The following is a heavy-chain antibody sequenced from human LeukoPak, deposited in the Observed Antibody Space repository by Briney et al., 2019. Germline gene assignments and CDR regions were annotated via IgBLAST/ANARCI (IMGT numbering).Heavy chain of an antibody. Sequence: GGSLRLSCAASGFTFSSFVMSWVRRAPGKGLEWVSGSSGGSTYHADSVKGRFTISRDNSKNTLYLQMSSLRAEDTAVYYCAKVFRSGDLFVSDYWGQGTLVTVSS. D-gene: IGHD2-21*02. CDR2: SSGGST. J-gene: IGHJ4*02. CDR1: GFTFSSFV. V-gene: IGHV3-23*01. CDR3: AKVFRSGDLFVSDY.